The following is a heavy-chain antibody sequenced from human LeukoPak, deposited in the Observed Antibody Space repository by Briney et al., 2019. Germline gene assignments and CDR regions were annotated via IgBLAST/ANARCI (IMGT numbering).Heavy chain of an antibody. J-gene: IGHJ4*02. CDR2: VSLSGLT. CDR3: SRENGAFSPFGY. D-gene: IGHD2-8*01. CDR1: GGSITSTNW. Sequence: SGTLSLTCGVSGGSITSTNWWSWVRQPPGQGLEWIGEVSLSGLTNYDPSLSSRVIMALDTSRNHLSLHLTSVTAADTAVYYCSRENGAFSPFGYWGQGYLVTVLS. V-gene: IGHV4-4*02.